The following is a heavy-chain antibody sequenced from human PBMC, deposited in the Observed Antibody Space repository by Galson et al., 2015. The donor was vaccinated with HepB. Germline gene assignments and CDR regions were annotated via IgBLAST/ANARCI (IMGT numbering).Heavy chain of an antibody. J-gene: IGHJ4*02. D-gene: IGHD3-16*01. Sequence: SLRLSCAASGFTFSSHWMYWVRQAPGKGLVWVSRINSDGSRTNYADSVKGRFTISRDNAKNTLSLQMTSLRAEDKAVYYCARGLEGESSVGLDYWGQGALVTVSS. CDR1: GFTFSSHW. CDR3: ARGLEGESSVGLDY. CDR2: INSDGSRT. V-gene: IGHV3-74*01.